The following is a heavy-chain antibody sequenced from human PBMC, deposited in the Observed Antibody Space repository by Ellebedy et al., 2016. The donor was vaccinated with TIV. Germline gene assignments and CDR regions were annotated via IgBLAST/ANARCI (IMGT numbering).Heavy chain of an antibody. J-gene: IGHJ3*02. V-gene: IGHV3-7*01. CDR3: ARDTVEVPGGDAFDI. D-gene: IGHD2-2*01. Sequence: PGESLKISCSASGFTFSIYWMSWVRQAPGKGVEWVANIKQDGSEKYYVDYVKVRLTISRDNARNSLYLQMKSLRVDDTAMYYCARDTVEVPGGDAFDIWGQGTMVTVSS. CDR2: IKQDGSEK. CDR1: GFTFSIYW.